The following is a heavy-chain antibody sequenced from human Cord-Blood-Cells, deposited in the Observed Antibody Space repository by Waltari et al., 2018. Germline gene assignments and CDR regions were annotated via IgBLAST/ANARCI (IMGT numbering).Heavy chain of an antibody. CDR3: ARVGTMVRGAPDY. J-gene: IGHJ4*02. CDR1: GFTFSSYW. D-gene: IGHD3-10*01. CDR2: IKQDGSEK. V-gene: IGHV3-7*01. Sequence: EVQLVESGGGLVQPGGSLRLSCAASGFTFSSYWMSWVHQAPGKGLEWVANIKQDGSEKYYVDSVKGRFTISRDNAKNSLYLQMNSLRAEDTAVYYCARVGTMVRGAPDYWGQGTLVTVSS.